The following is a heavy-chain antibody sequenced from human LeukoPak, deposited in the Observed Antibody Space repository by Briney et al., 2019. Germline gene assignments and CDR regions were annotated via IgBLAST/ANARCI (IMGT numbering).Heavy chain of an antibody. CDR2: IYYSGST. CDR3: AKWIDYDILTGYPYYFDY. Sequence: SETLSLTCTVSGGSISSYYWSWIRQPPGKGLEWIGYIYYSGSTNYNPSLKSRVTISVDTSKNQFSLKLSSVTAEDTAVYYCAKWIDYDILTGYPYYFDYWGQGTLVTVSS. V-gene: IGHV4-59*01. CDR1: GGSISSYY. J-gene: IGHJ4*02. D-gene: IGHD3-9*01.